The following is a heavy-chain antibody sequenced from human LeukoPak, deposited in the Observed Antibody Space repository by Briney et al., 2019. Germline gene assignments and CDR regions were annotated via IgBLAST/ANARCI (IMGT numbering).Heavy chain of an antibody. J-gene: IGHJ4*02. D-gene: IGHD2-2*01. CDR3: AKGIAVVVPAATGIKFDY. CDR1: GFTFSSYA. Sequence: PGGSLRLSCAASGFTFSSYAMSWVRQAPGKGLEWVSAISGSGGSTYYADSVKGRFTISRDNSKNTLYLQMNSLRAEDTAVYYCAKGIAVVVPAATGIKFDYWGQGTLVTDSS. CDR2: ISGSGGST. V-gene: IGHV3-23*01.